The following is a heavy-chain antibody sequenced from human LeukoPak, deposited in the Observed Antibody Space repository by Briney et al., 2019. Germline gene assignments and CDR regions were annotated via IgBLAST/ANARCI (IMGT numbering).Heavy chain of an antibody. CDR2: LCDIGGAT. Sequence: GGSLRLSSAASGFTFSGDALSSVRPALGEGLGWVSALCDIGGATYYAETVKGRFTISPDTFQNTRCLHMKSLRAQNTAVYYCAKSIFLLPFFDYWGQGTLVTVSS. CDR3: AKSIFLLPFFDY. CDR1: GFTFSGDA. V-gene: IGHV3-23*01. J-gene: IGHJ4*02.